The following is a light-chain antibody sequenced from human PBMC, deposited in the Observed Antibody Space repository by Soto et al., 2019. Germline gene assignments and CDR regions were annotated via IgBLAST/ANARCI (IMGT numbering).Light chain of an antibody. J-gene: IGLJ1*01. V-gene: IGLV1-44*01. CDR3: ASWDDRLKSYV. CDR2: IND. CDR1: RSNIGSNS. Sequence: QSVLTQPPSVCGTPGQRGIISCPGSRSNIGSNSVNWYQQLPGTAPKLLIYINDQRPSGVPDRFSGSTSGTTVSLAISGLQSDDEADYYCASWDDRLKSYVFGTGTKVTVL.